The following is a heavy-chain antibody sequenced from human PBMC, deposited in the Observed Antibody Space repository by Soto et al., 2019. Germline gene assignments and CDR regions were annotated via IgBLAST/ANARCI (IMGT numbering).Heavy chain of an antibody. J-gene: IGHJ4*02. Sequence: PGESLKISCKGSGYSFSSYWIGWVRQIPGKGLEWMGIIYPGDSNTRYSPSFQGQVTISADRSISTAYLQWSSLKASDTAMYYCARRHYYDARDYFGFLGFDYWGQGALVTVSS. CDR1: GYSFSSYW. CDR3: ARRHYYDARDYFGFLGFDY. V-gene: IGHV5-51*01. CDR2: IYPGDSNT. D-gene: IGHD3-22*01.